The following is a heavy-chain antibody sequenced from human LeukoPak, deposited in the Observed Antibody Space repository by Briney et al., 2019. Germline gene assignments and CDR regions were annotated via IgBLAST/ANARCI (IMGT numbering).Heavy chain of an antibody. CDR2: IIPIFGTA. CDR1: GGTFSSYA. D-gene: IGHD6-13*01. Sequence: ASVKVSCKASGGTFSSYAISWVRQAPGQGLEWMGGIIPIFGTANYAQKFQGRVTITTDESTSTAYMELSSLRSEDTAVYYCASGSSSSWSHYYYYYYMDVLGKGTTVTVSS. J-gene: IGHJ6*03. V-gene: IGHV1-69*05. CDR3: ASGSSSSWSHYYYYYYMDV.